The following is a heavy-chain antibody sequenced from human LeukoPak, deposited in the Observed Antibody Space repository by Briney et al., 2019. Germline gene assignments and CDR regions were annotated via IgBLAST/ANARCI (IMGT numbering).Heavy chain of an antibody. CDR2: INHSGST. V-gene: IGHV4-34*01. CDR1: GGSLTGYY. CDR3: AKTRTYYDSSMGAFDV. D-gene: IGHD3-22*01. Sequence: PSETLSLTCAVYGGSLTGYYWNWIRQPPGKGLEWIGEINHSGSTDCIPSLKSRVTISVDTSKNQFSLKLSSVTAADTAVYYCAKTRTYYDSSMGAFDVWGQGTTVTVCS. J-gene: IGHJ3*01.